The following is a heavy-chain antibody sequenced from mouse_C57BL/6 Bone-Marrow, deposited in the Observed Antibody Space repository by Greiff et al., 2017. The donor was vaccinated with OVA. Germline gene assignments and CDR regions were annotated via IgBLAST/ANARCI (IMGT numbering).Heavy chain of an antibody. J-gene: IGHJ1*03. Sequence: QVQLQQPGTELVKPGASVKLSCKASGYTFTSYWMHWVKQRPGQGLEWIGNINPSNGGTNYNEKFKSKATLTVDKSSSTAYMQRSSLTSEDSAVYYCARHYYGSSYYWYFDVWGTGTTVTVSS. D-gene: IGHD1-1*01. CDR2: INPSNGGT. CDR1: GYTFTSYW. V-gene: IGHV1-53*01. CDR3: ARHYYGSSYYWYFDV.